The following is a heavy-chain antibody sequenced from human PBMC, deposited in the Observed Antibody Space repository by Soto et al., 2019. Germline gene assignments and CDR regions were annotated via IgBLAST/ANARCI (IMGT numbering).Heavy chain of an antibody. D-gene: IGHD3-10*01. V-gene: IGHV3-23*01. Sequence: LRLSCAASGFTFSSYAMSWVRQAPGKGLEWVSAISGSGGSTYYADSVKGRFTISRDNSKNTLYLQMNSLRAEDTAVYYCAKSAMVRGVIMANYYYCGMDVWGQGTTVTVSS. CDR1: GFTFSSYA. J-gene: IGHJ6*02. CDR2: ISGSGGST. CDR3: AKSAMVRGVIMANYYYCGMDV.